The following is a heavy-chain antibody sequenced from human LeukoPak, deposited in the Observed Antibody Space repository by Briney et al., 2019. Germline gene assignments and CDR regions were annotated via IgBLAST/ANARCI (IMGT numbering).Heavy chain of an antibody. CDR1: GYTFTSYY. CDR2: INPSGGST. D-gene: IGHD5-24*01. CDR3: ARDTRRDGYKRNLDY. V-gene: IGHV1-46*01. J-gene: IGHJ4*02. Sequence: GASVKVSCKASGYTFTSYYMHWVRHAPGQGLEWMGIINPSGGSTSYAQKFQGRVTMTRDTSTSTVYMELSSLRSEDTAVYYCARDTRRDGYKRNLDYWGQGTLVTVSS.